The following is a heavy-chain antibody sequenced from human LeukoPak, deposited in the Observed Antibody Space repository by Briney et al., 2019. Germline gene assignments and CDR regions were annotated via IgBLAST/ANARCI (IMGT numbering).Heavy chain of an antibody. CDR1: GFTFSSYG. CDR3: ARDPEWELLLDY. V-gene: IGHV3-30*03. Sequence: GGSLRLSCAASGFTFSSYGMHWVRQAPGKGLEWVAVISYDGSNKYYADSVKGRFTISRDNSKNTLYLQMNSLRAEDTAVYYCARDPEWELLLDYWGQGTLVTVSS. J-gene: IGHJ4*02. CDR2: ISYDGSNK. D-gene: IGHD1-26*01.